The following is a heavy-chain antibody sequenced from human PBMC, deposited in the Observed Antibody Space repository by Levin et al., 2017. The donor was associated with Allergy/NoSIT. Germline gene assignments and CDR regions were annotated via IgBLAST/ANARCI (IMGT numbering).Heavy chain of an antibody. CDR3: ARVQLSTVTETNYYYYYGMDV. CDR1: GGSISSSSYY. V-gene: IGHV4-39*07. CDR2: IYYSGST. J-gene: IGHJ6*02. D-gene: IGHD4-11*01. Sequence: KPSETLSLTCTVSGGSISSSSYYWGWIRQPPGKGLEWIGSIYYSGSTYYNPSLKSRVTISVDTSKNQFSLKLSSVTAADTAVYYCARVQLSTVTETNYYYYYGMDVWGQGTTVTVSS.